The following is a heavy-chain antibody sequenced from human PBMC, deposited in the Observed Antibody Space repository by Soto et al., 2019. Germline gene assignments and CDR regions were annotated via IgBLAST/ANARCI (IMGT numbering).Heavy chain of an antibody. Sequence: QVQLQESGPGLVKPSQTLSLTCTVSGGSISSGGYYWSSIRQHPGKGLAWIGSIHYSGSTCYNPSLRGRVTISIDTSKNHFSLKPSSVTAADRVVYYCARGVAHWGQGTLVTVSS. CDR1: GGSISSGGYY. J-gene: IGHJ4*02. V-gene: IGHV4-31*03. CDR2: IHYSGST. D-gene: IGHD5-12*01. CDR3: ARGVAH.